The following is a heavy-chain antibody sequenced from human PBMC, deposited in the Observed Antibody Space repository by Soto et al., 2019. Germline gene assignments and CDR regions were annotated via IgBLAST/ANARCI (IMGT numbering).Heavy chain of an antibody. V-gene: IGHV3-23*01. D-gene: IGHD5-12*01. CDR1: GFTFRTYA. J-gene: IGHJ4*02. CDR2: ISGSGGTT. Sequence: GGSLRLSCAASGFTFRTYAMGWVRQAPAKGLEWVSVISGSGGTTYYADSVKGQFTISRDNSKNTLYLQMNSLRAEDTALYYCARYPDYSAYDGTYFDYWGQGTLVTVSS. CDR3: ARYPDYSAYDGTYFDY.